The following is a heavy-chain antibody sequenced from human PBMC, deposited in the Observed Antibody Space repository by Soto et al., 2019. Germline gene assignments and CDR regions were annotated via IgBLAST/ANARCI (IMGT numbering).Heavy chain of an antibody. V-gene: IGHV3-33*01. CDR1: GFTFSSYG. CDR2: IWYDGSNK. Sequence: QVQLVESGGGVVQPGRSLRLSCAASGFTFSSYGMLWVRQAPGKGLEWVAVIWYDGSNKYYADSVKGRFTISRDNSKNTLYLQMCSLRAEDTTVYYCARTGYCSGGSCYDAFDIWGKGTMVTVSS. CDR3: ARTGYCSGGSCYDAFDI. J-gene: IGHJ3*02. D-gene: IGHD2-15*01.